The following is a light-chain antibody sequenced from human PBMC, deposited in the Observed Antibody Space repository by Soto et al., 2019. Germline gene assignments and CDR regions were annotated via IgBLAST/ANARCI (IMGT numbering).Light chain of an antibody. Sequence: DIQMTQSPSTLSASVGDRVTITCRASQRIINWLAWYQQKPGKAPKLLIYRASTLESGVPSRFSGSGSGTEFTLTISSLQPDDFATYFFQQYNSYSGTFGPGTKVDIK. V-gene: IGKV1-5*03. CDR2: RAS. J-gene: IGKJ3*01. CDR3: QQYNSYSGT. CDR1: QRIINW.